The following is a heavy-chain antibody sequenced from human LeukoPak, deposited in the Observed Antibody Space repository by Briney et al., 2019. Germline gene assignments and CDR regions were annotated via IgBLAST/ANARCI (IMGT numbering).Heavy chain of an antibody. Sequence: GGSLRLSCAASGVTFSSYAMSWVRQAPGRGLEWVSSISGTGDTTYYADSVKGRFTISRDNSKNTLYLQMNSLRAEDTAVYYCAKASALSTYSGNWFDPWGQGTLVTVSS. J-gene: IGHJ5*02. CDR2: ISGTGDTT. V-gene: IGHV3-23*01. D-gene: IGHD2-15*01. CDR1: GVTFSSYA. CDR3: AKASALSTYSGNWFDP.